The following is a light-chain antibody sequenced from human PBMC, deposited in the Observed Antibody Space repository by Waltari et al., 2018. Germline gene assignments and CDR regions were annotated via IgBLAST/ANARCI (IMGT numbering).Light chain of an antibody. Sequence: QSVLTQPPSVSAAPGQKVTISCSGSSSNIGNNYVSWYQQLPRTAPKLRIYENNKRPSGIPDRFAGSKSGTSATLGITGLQTGDEADYYCGTWDSSLSAGVFGGGTKLTVL. CDR3: GTWDSSLSAGV. CDR2: ENN. J-gene: IGLJ2*01. V-gene: IGLV1-51*02. CDR1: SSNIGNNY.